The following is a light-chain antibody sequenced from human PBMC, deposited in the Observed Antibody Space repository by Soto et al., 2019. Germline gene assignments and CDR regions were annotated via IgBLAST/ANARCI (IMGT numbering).Light chain of an antibody. CDR2: DVT. J-gene: IGLJ1*01. Sequence: QSALTQPASVSGSPGQSITISCTGTSSDVGGYNYVSWYQQHPGKAPKLVISDVTSRPSGVSNRFSGSKSGNTASLTISGLQAEDEADYYCSSYTSSSTYDFGTGTKLTVL. V-gene: IGLV2-14*03. CDR3: SSYTSSSTYD. CDR1: SSDVGGYNY.